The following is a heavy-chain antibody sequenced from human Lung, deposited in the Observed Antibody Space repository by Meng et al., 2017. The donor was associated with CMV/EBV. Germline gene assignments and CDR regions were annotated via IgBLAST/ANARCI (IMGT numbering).Heavy chain of an antibody. CDR1: VHTFTNYG. CDR2: INAYNGDT. Sequence: QAKLVHSGEEVKKSGASVKISCKASVHTFTNYGITWVRQAPGQGLEWMGWINAYNGDTNYAQTLQGRVTMTTDTSTSTAYMELRSLRSDDTAVYYCARVEVGITSGDYWGQGTLVTVSS. J-gene: IGHJ4*02. V-gene: IGHV1-18*01. D-gene: IGHD1-26*01. CDR3: ARVEVGITSGDY.